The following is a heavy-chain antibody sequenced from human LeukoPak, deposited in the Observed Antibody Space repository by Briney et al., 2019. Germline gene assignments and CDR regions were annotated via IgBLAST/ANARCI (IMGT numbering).Heavy chain of an antibody. D-gene: IGHD3-16*02. Sequence: SETLSLTCTVSGGSISSYYWSWIRQPPGKGLEWIGYIYYSGSTNYNPSLKSRVTISVDTSKNQFSLKLSSVTAADTAVYYCARHGYDYVWGGYRSSWGQGTLVTVSS. CDR2: IYYSGST. J-gene: IGHJ4*02. CDR3: ARHGYDYVWGGYRSS. V-gene: IGHV4-59*08. CDR1: GGSISSYY.